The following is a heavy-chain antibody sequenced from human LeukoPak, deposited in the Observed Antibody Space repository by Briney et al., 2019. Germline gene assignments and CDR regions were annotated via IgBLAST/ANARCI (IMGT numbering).Heavy chain of an antibody. CDR1: GFTFSSYS. V-gene: IGHV3-48*01. Sequence: PGGSLRLSCAASGFTFSSYSMNWVRQAPGKGLEWVSYISSSSSTIYYADSVKGRFTIFRDNAKNSLYLQMNSLRAEDTAVYYCMLLRDAFDPWGQGTLVTVSS. J-gene: IGHJ5*02. CDR2: ISSSSSTI. D-gene: IGHD2-15*01. CDR3: MLLRDAFDP.